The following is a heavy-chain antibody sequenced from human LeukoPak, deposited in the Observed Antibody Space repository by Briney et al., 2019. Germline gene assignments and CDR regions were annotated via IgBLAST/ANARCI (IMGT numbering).Heavy chain of an antibody. J-gene: IGHJ6*01. V-gene: IGHV5-51*01. CDR2: IYPGDSDT. CDR3: ARLSEEYQPFGMDV. CDR1: GYSFTSYW. Sequence: GESLKISRKGSGYSFTSYWIGLVRQMPGKGLEGMGIIYPGDSDTRYSPSFQGQVTISADKSISTAYLQWSSLKASDTAMYYCARLSEEYQPFGMDVWGKGPRSPSPQ. D-gene: IGHD2-2*01.